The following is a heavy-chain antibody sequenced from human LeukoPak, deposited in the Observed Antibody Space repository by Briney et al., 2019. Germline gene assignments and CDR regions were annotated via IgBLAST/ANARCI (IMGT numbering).Heavy chain of an antibody. J-gene: IGHJ4*02. CDR2: ICYDGSNK. V-gene: IGHV3-33*03. CDR3: ARTYDSSAPFDY. D-gene: IGHD3-22*01. Sequence: GLXGXGLICYDGSNKYYRESVKGRFTISRDTSKNTLYLQMNSLRAEDTAVYYCARTYDSSAPFDYWGQGTLVTVSS.